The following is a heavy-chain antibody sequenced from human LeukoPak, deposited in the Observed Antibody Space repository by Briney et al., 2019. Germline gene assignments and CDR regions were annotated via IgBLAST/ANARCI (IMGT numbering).Heavy chain of an antibody. CDR1: GFTFSTYT. Sequence: GGSLRLSCTASGFTFSTYTMNWVRQAPGKGLEWVAAIWYDGSNKYYVDSVKGRLTISRDNSKNTLYLQMNSLRAEDTAVYYCARDGTDYDIDYWGQGTLVTVSS. J-gene: IGHJ4*02. D-gene: IGHD3-9*01. CDR2: IWYDGSNK. CDR3: ARDGTDYDIDY. V-gene: IGHV3-33*08.